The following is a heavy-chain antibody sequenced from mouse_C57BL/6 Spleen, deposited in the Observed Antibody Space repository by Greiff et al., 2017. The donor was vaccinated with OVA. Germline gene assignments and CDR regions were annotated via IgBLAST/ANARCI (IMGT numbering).Heavy chain of an antibody. V-gene: IGHV1-55*01. Sequence: QVQLQQPGAELVKPGASVKMSCKASGYTFTSYWITWVKQRPGQGLEWIGDIYPGSGSTNYNEKFKSKATLTVDTSSSTAYMQLSSLTSEDSAVYYCARRRYSNYDYYAMDYWGQGTSVTVSS. D-gene: IGHD2-5*01. CDR2: IYPGSGST. CDR3: ARRRYSNYDYYAMDY. J-gene: IGHJ4*01. CDR1: GYTFTSYW.